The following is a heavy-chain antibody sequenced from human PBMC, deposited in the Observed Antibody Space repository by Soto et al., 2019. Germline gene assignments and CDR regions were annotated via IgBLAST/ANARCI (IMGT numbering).Heavy chain of an antibody. CDR3: AGDIVATLNYYYYGMDV. Sequence: ASVKVSCKASGGTFSSYAISWVRQAPGQGLEWMGGIIPIFGTANYAQKFQGRVTITADESTSTAYMELSSLRSEDTAVYYCAGDIVATLNYYYYGMDVWGQGTTVTVS. CDR1: GGTFSSYA. J-gene: IGHJ6*02. CDR2: IIPIFGTA. D-gene: IGHD5-12*01. V-gene: IGHV1-69*13.